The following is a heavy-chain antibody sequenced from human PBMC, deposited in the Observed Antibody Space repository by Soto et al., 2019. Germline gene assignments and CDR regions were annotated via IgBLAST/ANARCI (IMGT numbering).Heavy chain of an antibody. V-gene: IGHV1-3*01. CDR1: GYTFTSYA. CDR3: ARGRISGTTIERFNLQNDAFDI. D-gene: IGHD1-20*01. Sequence: ASVKVSCKASGYTFTSYAMHWVRQAPGQRLEWMGWISAGNGNTKYSQKFQGRVTITRDTSASTANMEPSSLRSEDTAVYYCARGRISGTTIERFNLQNDAFDIWGQGTMVTVSS. CDR2: ISAGNGNT. J-gene: IGHJ3*02.